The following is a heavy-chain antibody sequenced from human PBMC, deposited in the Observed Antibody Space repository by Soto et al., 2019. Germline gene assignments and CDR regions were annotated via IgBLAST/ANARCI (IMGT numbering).Heavy chain of an antibody. D-gene: IGHD4-4*01. J-gene: IGHJ4*02. CDR3: TRTEMATVYCDY. CDR2: IYYSGST. CDR1: GGSISSGDYY. Sequence: PSETLSLTCTVSGGSISSGDYYWSWIRQPPGKGLEWIGYIYYSGSTYYNPSLKSRVTISVDTSKNQFSLKLTSVTAADTAVYYCTRTEMATVYCDYWGQGTLVTVS. V-gene: IGHV4-30-4*01.